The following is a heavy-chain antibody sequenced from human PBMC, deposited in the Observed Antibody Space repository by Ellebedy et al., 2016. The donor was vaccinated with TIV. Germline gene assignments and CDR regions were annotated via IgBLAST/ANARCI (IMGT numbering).Heavy chain of an antibody. CDR1: GFTFSGYG. Sequence: GGSLRLSCAVSGFTFSGYGMHWVRQAPGKGLEWVAVISYDGNYKYYGDSVKGRFTISRDNSKKTLDLQMNSLRAEDTAVYYCAKEGLGYCGGDCPNWIDPWGQGTLVTVSS. V-gene: IGHV3-30*18. CDR3: AKEGLGYCGGDCPNWIDP. CDR2: ISYDGNYK. J-gene: IGHJ5*02. D-gene: IGHD2-21*02.